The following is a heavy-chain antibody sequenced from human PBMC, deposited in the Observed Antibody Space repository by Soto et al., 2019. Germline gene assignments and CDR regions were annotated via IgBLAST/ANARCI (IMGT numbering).Heavy chain of an antibody. CDR3: ARDRDDYGSGNYYNRIDF. CDR1: GSIFSTYA. V-gene: IGHV1-69*01. D-gene: IGHD3-10*01. CDR2: IIPLFGTP. J-gene: IGHJ4*02. Sequence: QVQLVQSGAEVKKPGSSVKVSCKASGSIFSTYAISWLRQVPGQGVEWMGGIIPLFGTPNYAQRFQGRVTITADESTSTAYMEQSRLRSEDTAVYYCARDRDDYGSGNYYNRIDFWGQGTLVTVSS.